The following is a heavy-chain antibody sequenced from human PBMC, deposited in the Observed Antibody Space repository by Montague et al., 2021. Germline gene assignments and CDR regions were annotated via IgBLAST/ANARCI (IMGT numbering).Heavy chain of an antibody. CDR3: ARQGFYESGGFFI. V-gene: IGHV4-59*01. Sequence: SETLSLTCSVPGDSINGWYWSWIRQPPGKGLEWIGSVFYSGATNYNPSLKSRVTMSADTSKSQVSLKVNSVTAADTAVYYCARQGFYESGGFFIWGLGTLVTVSS. CDR2: VFYSGAT. J-gene: IGHJ4*02. D-gene: IGHD2-15*01. CDR1: GDSINGWY.